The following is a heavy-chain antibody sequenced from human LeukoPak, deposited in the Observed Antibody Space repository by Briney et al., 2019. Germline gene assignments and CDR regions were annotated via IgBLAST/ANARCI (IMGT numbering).Heavy chain of an antibody. V-gene: IGHV1-8*03. J-gene: IGHJ4*02. CDR2: MNPNSGNT. CDR1: GYTFTSYG. Sequence: ASVKVSCKASGYTFTSYGINWVRQATGQGLEWMGWMNPNSGNTGYAQKFQGRVTITRNTSISTAYMELSSLRSEDTAVYYCARVRGSSGYYYRGQGTLVTVSS. CDR3: ARVRGSSGYYY. D-gene: IGHD3-22*01.